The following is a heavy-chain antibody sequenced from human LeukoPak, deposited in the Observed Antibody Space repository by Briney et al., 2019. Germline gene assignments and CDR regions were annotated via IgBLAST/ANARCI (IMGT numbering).Heavy chain of an antibody. CDR2: ISSDRNT. Sequence: GGSLRLSCAASGFTVRTYTMSWVRQAPGKGLEWVSIISSDRNTYYADSVKGRFTISRDNAKNTLFLQMDSLRAEDTAIYYCAKGAWCDYWGQGTLVTVSS. D-gene: IGHD6-19*01. CDR3: AKGAWCDY. V-gene: IGHV3-23*01. J-gene: IGHJ4*02. CDR1: GFTVRTYT.